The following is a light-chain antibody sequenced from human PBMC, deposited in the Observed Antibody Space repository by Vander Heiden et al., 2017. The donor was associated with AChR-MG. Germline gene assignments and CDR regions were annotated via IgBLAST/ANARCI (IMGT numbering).Light chain of an antibody. CDR1: SGHSSYA. V-gene: IGLV4-69*01. Sequence: QLVLTQPPSVSASLGASVKLTRTLSSGHSSYAIAWHQQQPEKGPRYLMKLNSDGSHSKGDGIPDRFSGSSSGAERYLTISSLQSEDEADYYCQTWGTGIVVFGGGTKLTVL. CDR3: QTWGTGIVV. CDR2: LNSDGSH. J-gene: IGLJ2*01.